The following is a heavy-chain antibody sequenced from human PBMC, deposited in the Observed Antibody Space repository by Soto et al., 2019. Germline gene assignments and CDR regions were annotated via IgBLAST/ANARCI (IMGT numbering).Heavy chain of an antibody. Sequence: QPQLQESGPGLVKPSETLSLTCTVSGGSISGSTYYWGWIRQPPGRGLEWIGSIYYTGNTYYDPSLKSRVTITVDPPKNHLALKLTSVTASDTALYYCAIPGMAGTILSWFDPCGQGTLVTVSS. CDR1: GGSISGSTYY. CDR3: AIPGMAGTILSWFDP. CDR2: IYYTGNT. V-gene: IGHV4-39*02. D-gene: IGHD1-7*01. J-gene: IGHJ5*02.